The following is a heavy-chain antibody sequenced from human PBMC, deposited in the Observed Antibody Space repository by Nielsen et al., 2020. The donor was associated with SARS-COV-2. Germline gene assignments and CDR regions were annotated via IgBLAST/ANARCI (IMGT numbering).Heavy chain of an antibody. V-gene: IGHV3-21*01. Sequence: GESLKISCAASGFTFSGYTMNWVRQAPGKGLEWVSSISSSSSQVFYADSLKGRFTISRDNAKNSPYLQMNSLRAEDTAVYYCARSLGGPIYYYFYMDVWGKGTTVTVSS. D-gene: IGHD3-16*01. CDR3: ARSLGGPIYYYFYMDV. J-gene: IGHJ6*03. CDR2: ISSSSSQV. CDR1: GFTFSGYT.